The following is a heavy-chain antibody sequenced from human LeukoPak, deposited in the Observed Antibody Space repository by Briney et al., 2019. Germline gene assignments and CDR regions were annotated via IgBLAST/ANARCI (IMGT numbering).Heavy chain of an antibody. CDR1: GFTVSSNY. D-gene: IGHD3-22*01. J-gene: IGHJ4*02. CDR3: ARDSPGYYDSSGSPPDF. Sequence: PGGSSRVPCAASGFTVSSNYMSWVRQAPGKGLEWVSVIYSGGSTYYSDSVKGRLTISRDNSKNTLYLQMNSLRAEDTAVYYCARDSPGYYDSSGSPPDFWGQRPGVTVSS. CDR2: IYSGGST. V-gene: IGHV3-53*01.